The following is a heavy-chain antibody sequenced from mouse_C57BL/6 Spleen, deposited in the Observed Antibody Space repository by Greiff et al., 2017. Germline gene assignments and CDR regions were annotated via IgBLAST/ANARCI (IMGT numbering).Heavy chain of an antibody. CDR1: GYAFSSYW. Sequence: VQLQQSGAELVKPGASVKISCKASGYAFSSYWMNWVKQRPGKGLEWIGQIYPGDGDTSYNGKFKGKATLTADKSSSTAYMQLSSLTSEDSAVYFCARGDGNYAMDYWGQGTSVTVSS. CDR3: ARGDGNYAMDY. CDR2: IYPGDGDT. D-gene: IGHD2-3*01. J-gene: IGHJ4*01. V-gene: IGHV1-80*01.